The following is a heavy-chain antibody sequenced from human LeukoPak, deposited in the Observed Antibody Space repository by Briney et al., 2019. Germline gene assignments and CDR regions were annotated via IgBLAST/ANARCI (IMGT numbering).Heavy chain of an antibody. CDR3: ARGIAAAGTGGY. D-gene: IGHD6-13*01. Sequence: PGGSLRLSCAASGFTFSSYAMHWVRQAPGKGLEWVAVISYDGSNKYYADSVKGRFTISRDNSKNTLYLQMNSLRAEDTAVYYCARGIAAAGTGGYWGQGTLVTVSS. CDR1: GFTFSSYA. J-gene: IGHJ4*02. CDR2: ISYDGSNK. V-gene: IGHV3-30-3*01.